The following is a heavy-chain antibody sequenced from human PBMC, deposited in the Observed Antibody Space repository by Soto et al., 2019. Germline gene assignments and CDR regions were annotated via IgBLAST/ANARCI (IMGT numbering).Heavy chain of an antibody. V-gene: IGHV3-33*01. J-gene: IGHJ5*02. CDR3: ARDWDTMVRGVRPDNYGVFDP. D-gene: IGHD3-10*01. Sequence: GGSLRLSCAASGFTFSSYGMHWVRQAPGKGLEWVAVIWYDGSNKYYADSVKGRFTISRDNSKNTLYLQMNSLRAEDTAVYYCARDWDTMVRGVRPDNYGVFDPWGQGTLVTVSS. CDR2: IWYDGSNK. CDR1: GFTFSSYG.